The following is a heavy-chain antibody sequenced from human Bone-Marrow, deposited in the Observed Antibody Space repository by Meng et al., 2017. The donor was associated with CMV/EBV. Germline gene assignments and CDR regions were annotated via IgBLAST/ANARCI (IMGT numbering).Heavy chain of an antibody. CDR2: IYYSGST. V-gene: IGHV4-59*12. Sequence: SETLTLTCTVSGGSISSYYWSWIRQPPGKGLEWIGYIYYSGSTNYNPSLKSRVTISVDTSKNQFSLKLSSVTAADTSVNYCARETGSADYWGQGTLVTVSS. CDR3: ARETGSADY. CDR1: GGSISSYY. D-gene: IGHD7-27*01. J-gene: IGHJ4*02.